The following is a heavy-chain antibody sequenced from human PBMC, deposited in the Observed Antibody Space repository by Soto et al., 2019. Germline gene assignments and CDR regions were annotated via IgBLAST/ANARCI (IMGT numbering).Heavy chain of an antibody. CDR1: GYTFTGYY. CDR2: INPNSGGT. V-gene: IGHV1-2*02. CDR3: VRDKYQLLWNDAFDI. Sequence: GASVKVSCKASGYTFTGYYMHWVRQAPGQGLEWMGWINPNSGGTNYAQKFQGRVTMTRDTSISTAYMELSRLRSDDTAVYYCVRDKYQLLWNDAFDIWGQGTMVTVSS. D-gene: IGHD2-2*01. J-gene: IGHJ3*02.